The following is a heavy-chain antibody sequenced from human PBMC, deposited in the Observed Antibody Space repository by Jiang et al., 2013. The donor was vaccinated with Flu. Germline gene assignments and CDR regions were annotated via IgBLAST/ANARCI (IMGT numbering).Heavy chain of an antibody. CDR3: ARQQEKYDFWSGYSFNWFDP. D-gene: IGHD3-3*01. V-gene: IGHV4-39*01. J-gene: IGHJ5*02. CDR1: GGSISSSSYY. CDR2: IYYSGST. Sequence: GSGLVKPSETLSLTCTVSGGSISSSSYYWGWIRQPPGKGLEWIGSIYYSGSTYYNPSLKSRVTISVDTSKNQFSLKLSSVTAADTAVYYCARQQEKYDFWSGYSFNWFDPWGQGTLVTVSS.